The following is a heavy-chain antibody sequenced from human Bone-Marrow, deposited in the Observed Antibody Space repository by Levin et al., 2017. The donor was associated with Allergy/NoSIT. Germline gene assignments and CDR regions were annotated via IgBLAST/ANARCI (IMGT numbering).Heavy chain of an antibody. Sequence: GGSLRLSCADSGFTFSNFAMSWVRQAPGKGPEWISAISGSGVSTDYADSVKGRFTISRDNSKDTLFLHMNSLRAEDTGIYYCARETHYYHDSSGYFASWGQGTPVTVSS. J-gene: IGHJ4*02. CDR2: ISGSGVST. CDR3: ARETHYYHDSSGYFAS. D-gene: IGHD3-22*01. CDR1: GFTFSNFA. V-gene: IGHV3-23*01.